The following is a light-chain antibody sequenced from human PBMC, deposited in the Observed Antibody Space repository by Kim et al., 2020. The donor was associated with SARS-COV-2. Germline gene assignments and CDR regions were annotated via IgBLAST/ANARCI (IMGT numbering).Light chain of an antibody. V-gene: IGKV1-16*01. Sequence: ASVGDRVTFTRRASQGINNHLAWFQQKSGKAPKSLIYAASTLQGGAPSRFSGSGFGTDFTLTISSLQPEDSATYFCQQYSRFPLTFGGGTKVDIK. CDR2: AAS. CDR3: QQYSRFPLT. J-gene: IGKJ4*01. CDR1: QGINNH.